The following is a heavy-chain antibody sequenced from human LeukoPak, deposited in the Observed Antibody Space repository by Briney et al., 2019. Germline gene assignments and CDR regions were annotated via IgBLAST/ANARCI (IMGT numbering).Heavy chain of an antibody. CDR1: GFTFSSYA. D-gene: IGHD3-10*01. J-gene: IGHJ4*02. CDR2: ISGSGGST. Sequence: GGSLRLSCAASGFTFSSYAMSWVRQAPGKGLEWVSAISGSGGSTNYADSVKGRFTISRDNSKNTLYLQMNSLRAEDTAVYYCAKIYYGSGSYPPYFDYWGQGTLVTVSS. V-gene: IGHV3-23*01. CDR3: AKIYYGSGSYPPYFDY.